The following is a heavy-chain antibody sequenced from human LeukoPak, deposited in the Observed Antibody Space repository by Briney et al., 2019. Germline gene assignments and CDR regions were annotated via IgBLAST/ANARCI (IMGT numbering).Heavy chain of an antibody. CDR3: ATGSGSSSWCDYDY. Sequence: ASVKVSCKVSGYTLTELSMHWVRQAPGKGLEGMGGFDPEDGETIYAQKFQGRVTMTEDISTDTAYMELSRLRSEDTAVYYCATGSGSSSWCDYDYWGQGTLVTVSS. CDR1: GYTLTELS. J-gene: IGHJ4*02. CDR2: FDPEDGET. D-gene: IGHD6-13*01. V-gene: IGHV1-24*01.